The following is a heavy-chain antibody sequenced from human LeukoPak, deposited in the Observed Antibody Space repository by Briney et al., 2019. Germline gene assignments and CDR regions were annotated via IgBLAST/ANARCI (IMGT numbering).Heavy chain of an antibody. J-gene: IGHJ3*02. CDR2: ISSSGSTV. CDR1: GFTFSSYE. D-gene: IGHD4-17*01. Sequence: GGSLRLSCAASGFTFSSYEMNWVRQAPGKGLEWVSYISSSGSTVHYADSVKGRFTISRDNAKNSLYLQMNSLRAEDTAVYYCARDRSLVGDDAFDIWGQGTMVTVSS. CDR3: ARDRSLVGDDAFDI. V-gene: IGHV3-48*03.